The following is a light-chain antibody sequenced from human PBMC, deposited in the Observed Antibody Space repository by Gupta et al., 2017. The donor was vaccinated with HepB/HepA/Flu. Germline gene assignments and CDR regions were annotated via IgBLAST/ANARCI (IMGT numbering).Light chain of an antibody. V-gene: IGLV2-23*02. J-gene: IGLJ3*02. CDR3: CSYAGSISWV. Sequence: SAPTPPASASASPGQSVTVSCIGSSSDIGTYNFISWYQQHPGKAPKLIIYEVSKRPSGISDRFSASKSGNTASLTISGLQAEDEAQYHCCSYAGSISWVFGGGTRLTVL. CDR1: SSDIGTYNF. CDR2: EVS.